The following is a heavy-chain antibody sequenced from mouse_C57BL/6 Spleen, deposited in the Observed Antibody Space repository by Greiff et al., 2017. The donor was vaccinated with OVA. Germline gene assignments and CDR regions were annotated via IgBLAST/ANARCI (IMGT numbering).Heavy chain of an antibody. CDR1: GYTFTDYY. J-gene: IGHJ1*03. CDR3: SREDSHWYFDV. Sequence: QVQLQQSGADLVRPGASVTLSCKASGYTFTDYYINWLKQRPGQGLEWIAKIYPGSGNTYYNEKFKGKATLTAEKSSSTAYMQLSSLTSEDSAVYFCSREDSHWYFDVWGTGTTVTVSS. CDR2: IYPGSGNT. V-gene: IGHV1-76*01.